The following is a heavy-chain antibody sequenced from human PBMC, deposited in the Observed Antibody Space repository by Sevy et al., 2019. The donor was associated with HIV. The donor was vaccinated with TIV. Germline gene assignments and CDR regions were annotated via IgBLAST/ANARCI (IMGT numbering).Heavy chain of an antibody. D-gene: IGHD3-3*01. CDR3: AKDVPDQSWYDDFWSGSPCFDY. CDR2: MSGRGGST. CDR1: GFTFGNYA. V-gene: IGHV3-23*01. J-gene: IGHJ4*02. Sequence: GSLRLSCAASGFTFGNYAMSWVRQAPGKGLEWVSGMSGRGGSTDYADSVKGRFTISRDNSKNTLYLQRNSLRAEDTAIYYCAKDVPDQSWYDDFWSGSPCFDYWGRGTLVTVSS.